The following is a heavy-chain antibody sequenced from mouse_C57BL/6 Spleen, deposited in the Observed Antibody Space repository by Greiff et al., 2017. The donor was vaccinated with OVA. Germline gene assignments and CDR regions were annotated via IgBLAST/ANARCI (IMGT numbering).Heavy chain of an antibody. J-gene: IGHJ1*03. CDR2: IYPRSGNT. CDR1: GYTFTSYG. Sequence: QVQLQQSGAELARPGASVKLSCKASGYTFTSYGISWVKQRTGQGLEWIGEIYPRSGNTYYNEKFKGKATLTADKSSSTAYMELRSLTSEDSAVYFCARRDYGSSYGYWYFDFWGKGTTVTVSS. D-gene: IGHD1-1*01. CDR3: ARRDYGSSYGYWYFDF. V-gene: IGHV1-81*01.